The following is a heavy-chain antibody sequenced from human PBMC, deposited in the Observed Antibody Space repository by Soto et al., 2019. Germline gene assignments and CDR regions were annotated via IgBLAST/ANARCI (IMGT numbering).Heavy chain of an antibody. CDR1: GTSSVRYY. CDR2: SHYSGST. D-gene: IGHD6-19*01. Sequence: SEPLSVTCAITGTSSVRYYWTWLWQSPETGLEWIGYSHYSGSTNYNPSLNSRLTRSVDRSQSQFSMKLAHVKSEDTDVYYCARGVGGSGLNWFDPWGQGTLVTAS. V-gene: IGHV4-59*12. CDR3: ARGVGGSGLNWFDP. J-gene: IGHJ5*02.